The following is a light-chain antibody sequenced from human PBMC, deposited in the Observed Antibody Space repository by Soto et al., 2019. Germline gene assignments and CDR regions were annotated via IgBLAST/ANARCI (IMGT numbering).Light chain of an antibody. CDR3: CSYGGRSTFV. J-gene: IGLJ1*01. V-gene: IGLV2-23*01. CDR1: TSDIGTYNF. CDR2: DAT. Sequence: QSALTQPASVSESPGQSLTISCTGTTSDIGTYNFVSWYQQHPGKAPKLMIYDATKRPSGVSNRFSGSRSGNTASLTISGLQAEDEADYYCCSYGGRSTFVFGTGTKLTVL.